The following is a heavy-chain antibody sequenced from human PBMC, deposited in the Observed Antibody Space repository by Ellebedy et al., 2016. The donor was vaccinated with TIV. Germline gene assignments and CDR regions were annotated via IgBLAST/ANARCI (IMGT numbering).Heavy chain of an antibody. CDR3: ATGGVSGSHYFDY. CDR1: GFTFSGYA. CDR2: ISGSASST. Sequence: GESLKISCAASGFTFSGYAMSWVRQAPGKGLEWVSAISGSASSTYYADSVKGRFTISRDNSKNTLFLQMNSLRAEDSALYYCATGGVSGSHYFDYWGQGSLVTVSS. V-gene: IGHV3-23*01. J-gene: IGHJ4*02. D-gene: IGHD3-22*01.